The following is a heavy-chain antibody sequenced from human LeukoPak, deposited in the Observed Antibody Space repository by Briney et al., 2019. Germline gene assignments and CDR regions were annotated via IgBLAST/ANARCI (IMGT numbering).Heavy chain of an antibody. V-gene: IGHV4-59*08. D-gene: IGHD3-3*01. CDR2: IYYSGST. Sequence: PSETLSLTCTVSGGSISSYYWSWIRQPPGKGLEWIGYIYYSGSTNYNPSLKSRVTISVDTSKNQFSLKLSSVTAADTAVYYCARLYDFWSGYYGRYYFGYWGQGTLVTVSS. J-gene: IGHJ4*02. CDR3: ARLYDFWSGYYGRYYFGY. CDR1: GGSISSYY.